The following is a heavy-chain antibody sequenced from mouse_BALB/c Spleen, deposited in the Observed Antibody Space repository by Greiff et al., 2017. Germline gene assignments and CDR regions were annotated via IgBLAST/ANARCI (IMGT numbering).Heavy chain of an antibody. CDR2: IWSGGST. CDR3: ARNYGNYRYAMDY. Sequence: QVQLKESGPGLVQPSQSLSITCTVSGFSLTSYGVHWVRQSPGKGLEWLGVIWSGGSTDYNAAFISRLSISKDNSKSQVFFKMNSLQANDTAIYYCARNYGNYRYAMDYWGQGTSVTVSS. V-gene: IGHV2-2*02. D-gene: IGHD2-1*01. CDR1: GFSLTSYG. J-gene: IGHJ4*01.